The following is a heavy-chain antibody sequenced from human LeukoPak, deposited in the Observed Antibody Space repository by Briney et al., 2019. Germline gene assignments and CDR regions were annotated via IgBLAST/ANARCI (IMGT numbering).Heavy chain of an antibody. CDR3: ALSEQWLASFDY. V-gene: IGHV2-5*02. CDR1: GFSLTTSGVG. D-gene: IGHD6-19*01. J-gene: IGHJ4*02. Sequence: SGPTLVRPTQTLTLTCTFSGFSLTTSGVGVGWIRQPPGKALEWLALIYWDDDKRYSPSLRSRLTITKDTSKNQVVLTMTNMDPVDTATYYCALSEQWLASFDYWGQGTLVTVSS. CDR2: IYWDDDK.